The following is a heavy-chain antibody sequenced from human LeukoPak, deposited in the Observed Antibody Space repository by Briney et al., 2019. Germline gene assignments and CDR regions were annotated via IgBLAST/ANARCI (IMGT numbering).Heavy chain of an antibody. Sequence: ASVKVSCKASGYTFTGYYMHWVRQAPGQGLEWMGRINPNSGGTNYAQDLQGRVTMTTDTSTSTAYMELRSLRSDDTAVYYCARETSGNYYLGYWGQGTLVTVSS. D-gene: IGHD1-26*01. V-gene: IGHV1-2*06. CDR3: ARETSGNYYLGY. J-gene: IGHJ4*02. CDR2: INPNSGGT. CDR1: GYTFTGYY.